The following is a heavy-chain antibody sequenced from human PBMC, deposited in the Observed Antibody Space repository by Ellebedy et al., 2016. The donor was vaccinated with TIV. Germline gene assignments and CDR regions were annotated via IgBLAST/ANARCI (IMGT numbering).Heavy chain of an antibody. D-gene: IGHD3-10*01. V-gene: IGHV4-39*01. Sequence: MPGGSLRLSCYVSGGSISSTDYYWGWIRPSPGKGLEWFGSVYHGGSAYFTPSLKSPLTIAVDTSKNQVSLNLTSVTAADNGVYYCVREITMVRPLDVWGQGATVTVSS. J-gene: IGHJ6*02. CDR2: VYHGGSA. CDR3: VREITMVRPLDV. CDR1: GGSISSTDYY.